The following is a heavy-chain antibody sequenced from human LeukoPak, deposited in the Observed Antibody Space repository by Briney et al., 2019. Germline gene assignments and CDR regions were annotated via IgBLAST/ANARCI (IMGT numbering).Heavy chain of an antibody. D-gene: IGHD6-19*01. Sequence: GGSLRLSCAASGFTFSSYAMSWVRQAPGKGLEWVSAISGSGGSTYYADAVKGRFIISRDNSKNTLHLQMNSLRAEDAAVYYCAKDRYSSGWSQDYWGQGTLATVSS. V-gene: IGHV3-23*01. CDR2: ISGSGGST. J-gene: IGHJ4*02. CDR3: AKDRYSSGWSQDY. CDR1: GFTFSSYA.